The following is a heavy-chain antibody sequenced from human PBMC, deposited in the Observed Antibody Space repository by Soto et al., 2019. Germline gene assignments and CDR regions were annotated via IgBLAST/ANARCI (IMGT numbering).Heavy chain of an antibody. Sequence: ASVKVSCKVSGYTLTELSMHWVRQAPGKGLEWMGGFDPEDGETIYAQKFQGRVTMTEDTSTDTAYMELSSLRSEDTAVYYCATDAEITMVRGVIITLGVDAFDIWGQGTMVTVSS. CDR3: ATDAEITMVRGVIITLGVDAFDI. V-gene: IGHV1-24*01. J-gene: IGHJ3*02. CDR1: GYTLTELS. D-gene: IGHD3-10*01. CDR2: FDPEDGET.